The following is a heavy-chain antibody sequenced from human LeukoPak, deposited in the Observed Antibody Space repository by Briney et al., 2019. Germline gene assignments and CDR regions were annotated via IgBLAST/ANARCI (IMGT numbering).Heavy chain of an antibody. D-gene: IGHD3-10*01. CDR3: ARMNSGSSFDY. CDR2: INHSGST. Sequence: SETLSLTCAVYGGSFSDYYWAWIRQSPGKGLEWIGQINHSGSTNYNPSLKSRVTISVDTSKNQFSLKLSSVTAADTAVYYCARMNSGSSFDYWGQGTLVSVSS. J-gene: IGHJ4*02. V-gene: IGHV4-34*01. CDR1: GGSFSDYY.